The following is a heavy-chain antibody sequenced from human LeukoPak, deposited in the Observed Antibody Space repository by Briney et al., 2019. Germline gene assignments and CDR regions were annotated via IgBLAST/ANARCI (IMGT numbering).Heavy chain of an antibody. V-gene: IGHV4-4*07. Sequence: SETLSLTCTVSGGSISSYYWSWIRQPAGKGLEWIGRIYTSGSTNYNPSLKSRVTISVDTSKNQFSLKLSPVTAADTAVYYCARAPPPYYYDSSGYWYFDYWGQGTLVTVSS. D-gene: IGHD3-22*01. CDR1: GGSISSYY. J-gene: IGHJ4*02. CDR2: IYTSGST. CDR3: ARAPPPYYYDSSGYWYFDY.